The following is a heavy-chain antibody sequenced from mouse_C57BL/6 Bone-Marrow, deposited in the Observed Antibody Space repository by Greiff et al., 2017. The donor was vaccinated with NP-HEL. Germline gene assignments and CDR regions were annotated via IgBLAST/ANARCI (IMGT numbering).Heavy chain of an antibody. CDR2: INPGSGGT. CDR3: ARRDYGSSYVPLFDY. CDR1: GYAFTNYL. D-gene: IGHD1-1*01. J-gene: IGHJ2*01. Sequence: VQLQQSGAELVRPGTSVKVSCKASGYAFTNYLIEWVKQRPGQGLEWIGVINPGSGGTNYNEKFKGKATLTADKSSSTAYMQLSSLTSEDSAVYFCARRDYGSSYVPLFDYWGQGTTLTVSS. V-gene: IGHV1-54*01.